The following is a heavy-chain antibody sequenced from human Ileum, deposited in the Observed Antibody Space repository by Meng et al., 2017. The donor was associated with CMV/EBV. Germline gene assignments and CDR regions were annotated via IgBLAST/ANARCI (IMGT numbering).Heavy chain of an antibody. CDR3: ARDITGSHFDH. Sequence: QVHLKESGPGLVKPSETLSFTCPVSGGSINSNNYYWGWIRQPPGKGLEWIGSIYYNGNTPYNPSLKSRVTISLDTSKNQFSLRLSSVTAADTAVYYCARDITGSHFDHWGQGVLVTVSS. V-gene: IGHV4-39*07. CDR1: GGSINSNNYY. CDR2: IYYNGNT. J-gene: IGHJ4*02. D-gene: IGHD1-20*01.